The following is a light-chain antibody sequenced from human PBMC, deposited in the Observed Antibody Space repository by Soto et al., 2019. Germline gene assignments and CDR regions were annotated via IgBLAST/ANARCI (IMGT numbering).Light chain of an antibody. Sequence: QSVLTQPPSVSGAPGQRVVISGTGSSSNIGAGYDVHWYQQLPGTAPKLLIYDTINRPSGVPDRFSGSKSGTSASLAITGLQAEDEADYYCQSYDSSLSSVFGGGTTLTVL. V-gene: IGLV1-40*01. CDR3: QSYDSSLSSV. J-gene: IGLJ3*02. CDR2: DTI. CDR1: SSNIGAGYD.